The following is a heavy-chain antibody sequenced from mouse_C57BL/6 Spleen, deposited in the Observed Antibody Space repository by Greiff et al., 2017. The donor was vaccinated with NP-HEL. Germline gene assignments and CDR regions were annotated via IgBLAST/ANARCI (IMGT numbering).Heavy chain of an antibody. CDR2: INPNNGGT. Sequence: EVQLQQSGPELVKPGASVKIPCKASGYTFTDYNMDWVKQSHGKSLEWIGDINPNNGGTIYNQKFKGKATLTVDKSSSTAYMELRSLTSEDTAVYYFARYDYGRGEWYFDVWGTGTTVTVSS. CDR1: GYTFTDYN. V-gene: IGHV1-18*01. J-gene: IGHJ1*03. D-gene: IGHD1-1*01. CDR3: ARYDYGRGEWYFDV.